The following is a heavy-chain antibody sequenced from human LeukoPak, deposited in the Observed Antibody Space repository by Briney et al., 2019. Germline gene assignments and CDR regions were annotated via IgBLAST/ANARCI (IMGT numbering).Heavy chain of an antibody. D-gene: IGHD6-6*01. Sequence: SETLSLTCTVSGGSVSSGSYYWSWIRQPPGKGLEWIGNIYYSGSTNYNPSLKSRVTISVDTSKNQFSLKLTSVTAADTAVYYCARLSIAARRHRWFDPWGQGTLVTVSS. V-gene: IGHV4-61*01. CDR3: ARLSIAARRHRWFDP. CDR1: GGSVSSGSYY. CDR2: IYYSGST. J-gene: IGHJ5*02.